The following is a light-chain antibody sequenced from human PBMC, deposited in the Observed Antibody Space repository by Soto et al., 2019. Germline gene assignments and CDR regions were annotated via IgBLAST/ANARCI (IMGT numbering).Light chain of an antibody. V-gene: IGKV3-20*01. Sequence: EIVLTQSPGILSLSPGERATLSCSASQSVKRNYLAWYQQKPGQAPRVLIYGVFSRATGIPDRFSGSGSGTDFTLTISRLEPEDSAVYYCQQYDISPRTFGQGTKVEIK. J-gene: IGKJ1*01. CDR3: QQYDISPRT. CDR2: GVF. CDR1: QSVKRNY.